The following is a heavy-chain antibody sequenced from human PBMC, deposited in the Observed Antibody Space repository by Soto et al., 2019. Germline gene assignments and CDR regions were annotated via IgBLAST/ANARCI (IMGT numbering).Heavy chain of an antibody. CDR3: AKDDSYGYYYYGMDV. CDR2: ISGSGGST. J-gene: IGHJ6*02. Sequence: GGSLRLSCAASGFTFSSYVMSWVRQAPGKGLEWVSAISGSGGSTYYADSVKGRFTISRDNSKNTLYLQMNSLRAEDTAVYYCAKDDSYGYYYYGMDVWGQGTTVTVSS. V-gene: IGHV3-23*01. D-gene: IGHD5-18*01. CDR1: GFTFSSYV.